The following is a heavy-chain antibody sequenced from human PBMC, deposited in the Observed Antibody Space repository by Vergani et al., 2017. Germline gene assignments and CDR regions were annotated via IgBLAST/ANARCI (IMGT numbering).Heavy chain of an antibody. D-gene: IGHD3-3*01. CDR3: ASTVDDYDYWSGYYRSSFDYYYYMDV. CDR1: GFTFSSYS. Sequence: EVQLVESGGGLVKPGGSLRLSCAASGFTFSSYSMNWVRQAPGKGLEWVSSISSSSSYIYYADSVKGRFTISRDNAKNSLYLQMNSLNAEDTAVYYCASTVDDYDYWSGYYRSSFDYYYYMDVWGKGTTVTVSS. CDR2: ISSSSSYI. J-gene: IGHJ6*03. V-gene: IGHV3-21*01.